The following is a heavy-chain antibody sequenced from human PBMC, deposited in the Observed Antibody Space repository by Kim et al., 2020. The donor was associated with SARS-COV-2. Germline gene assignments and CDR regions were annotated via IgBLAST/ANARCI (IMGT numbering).Heavy chain of an antibody. CDR1: GYTLTELS. D-gene: IGHD5-18*01. V-gene: IGHV1-24*01. J-gene: IGHJ5*02. CDR3: ATSTAMVTGGWFDP. CDR2: FDPEDGET. Sequence: ASVKVSCKVSGYTLTELSMHWVRQAPGKGLEWMGGFDPEDGETIYAQKFQGRVTMTEDTSTDTAYMELSSLRSEDTAVYYCATSTAMVTGGWFDPWGQGTLVTVCS.